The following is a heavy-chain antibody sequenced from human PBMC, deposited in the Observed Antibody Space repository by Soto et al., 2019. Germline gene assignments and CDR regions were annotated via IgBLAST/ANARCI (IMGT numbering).Heavy chain of an antibody. CDR1: GFTFSSYS. D-gene: IGHD4-17*01. Sequence: GGSLRLSCAASGFTFSSYSMNWVRQAPGKGLEWASYISSSSSTIYYADSVKGRFTISRDNAKNSLYLQMNSLRAEDTAVYYCASDLHDYASFPSHLWCQGLLVTLFS. CDR2: ISSSSSTI. J-gene: IGHJ5*02. CDR3: ASDLHDYASFPSHL. V-gene: IGHV3-48*01.